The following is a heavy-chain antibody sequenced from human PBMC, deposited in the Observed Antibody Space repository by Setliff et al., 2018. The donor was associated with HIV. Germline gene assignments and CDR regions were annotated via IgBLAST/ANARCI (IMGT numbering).Heavy chain of an antibody. V-gene: IGHV4-39*01. Sequence: ETLSLTCTVSGGSIVRYYWGWIRQPPGKGLEWIGSIFYNGMAYYNPSLKSRVTMSVDTSKNQFSLNLTSVTAADTAVYYCARASVVHAIAVGYWGQGTLVTVSS. J-gene: IGHJ4*02. D-gene: IGHD2-15*01. CDR2: IFYNGMA. CDR1: GGSIVRYY. CDR3: ARASVVHAIAVGY.